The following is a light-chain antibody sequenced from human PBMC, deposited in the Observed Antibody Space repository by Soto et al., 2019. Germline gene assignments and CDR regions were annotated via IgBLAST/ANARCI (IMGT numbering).Light chain of an antibody. CDR3: CSYAGSTTWV. CDR2: EVX. J-gene: IGLJ3*02. CDR1: SSDVGSYNF. V-gene: IGLV2-23*02. Sequence: QSALTQPASVSGSPGQSITISCTGTSSDVGSYNFVSWYQQHPGKAPKLIIYEVXQGPSGVSHRFSGSXSGXTXXLTISGLQAEDEADYYCCSYAGSTTWVFGGGTKVTVL.